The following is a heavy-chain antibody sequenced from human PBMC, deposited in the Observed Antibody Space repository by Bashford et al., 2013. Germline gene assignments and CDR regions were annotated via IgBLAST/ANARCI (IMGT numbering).Heavy chain of an antibody. CDR2: IIPIFGTA. CDR3: ARDSSSFYYYYGMDV. D-gene: IGHD6-13*01. Sequence: SVKVSCKASGGTFSSYAISWVRQAPGQGLEWMGGIIPIFGTANYAQKFQGRVTITADESPSTVYMELSSLRSEDTAVYYCARDSSSFYYYYGMDVWGQGTTVTVSS. CDR1: GGTFSSYA. V-gene: IGHV1-69*13. J-gene: IGHJ6*02.